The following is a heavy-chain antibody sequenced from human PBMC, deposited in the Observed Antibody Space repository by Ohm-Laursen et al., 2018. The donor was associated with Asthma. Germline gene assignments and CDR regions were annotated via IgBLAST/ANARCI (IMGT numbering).Heavy chain of an antibody. CDR1: GGSFSSGDYY. D-gene: IGHD3-22*01. CDR2: ISYSGST. Sequence: PSQTLSLTCTVSGGSFSSGDYYWNWIRQPPGMGLEWIAYISYSGSTYYNPSLKRRISISVDTSKNEFSLNLTSVTAADTAVYYCARGAFYYESTGYYFFDHWGQGALVTVSS. CDR3: ARGAFYYESTGYYFFDH. J-gene: IGHJ4*02. V-gene: IGHV4-30-4*01.